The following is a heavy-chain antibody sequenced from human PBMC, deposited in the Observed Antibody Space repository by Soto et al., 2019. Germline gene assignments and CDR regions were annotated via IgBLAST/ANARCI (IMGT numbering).Heavy chain of an antibody. D-gene: IGHD6-13*01. V-gene: IGHV1-69*13. Sequence: GASVKVSCKASGGTFSSYAISWVRQAPGQGLEWMGGIIPIFGTANYAQKFQGRVTITADESTSTAYMELSSLRSEDTAVYYCARAEHSSSWYSGVGGWFDPWGQGTLVTVSS. J-gene: IGHJ5*02. CDR1: GGTFSSYA. CDR2: IIPIFGTA. CDR3: ARAEHSSSWYSGVGGWFDP.